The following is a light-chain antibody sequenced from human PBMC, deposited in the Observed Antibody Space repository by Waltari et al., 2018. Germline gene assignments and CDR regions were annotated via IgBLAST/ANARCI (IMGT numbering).Light chain of an antibody. J-gene: IGLJ3*02. CDR3: SSYTGANTLGV. CDR1: SSNIGGYNY. Sequence: QSALTQPASVSGSPGQSIAISCTGSSSNIGGYNYVSWYQHHPGKAPRLIIYEVPNRPSGCSNRFSGAKSANTASLTISGLQAEDEAYYYCSSYTGANTLGVFGGGTKLTVL. CDR2: EVP. V-gene: IGLV2-14*01.